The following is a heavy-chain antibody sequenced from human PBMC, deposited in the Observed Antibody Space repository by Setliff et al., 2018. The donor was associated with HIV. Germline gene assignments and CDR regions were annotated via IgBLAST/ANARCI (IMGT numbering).Heavy chain of an antibody. Sequence: GASVKVSCKISGYTLTAYGLNWVRQAPGQGPEWMGWFTSYNNQAEYAPKFQGSVTMTIDTSTSTAYMELRNLKYDDTAVYYCARGGDPPYYFLGMDVWGQGTTVTVSS. CDR1: GYTLTAYG. CDR2: FTSYNNQA. D-gene: IGHD3-10*01. V-gene: IGHV1-18*01. J-gene: IGHJ6*02. CDR3: ARGGDPPYYFLGMDV.